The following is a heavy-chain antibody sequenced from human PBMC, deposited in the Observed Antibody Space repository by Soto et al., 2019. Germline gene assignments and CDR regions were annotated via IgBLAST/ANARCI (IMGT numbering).Heavy chain of an antibody. J-gene: IGHJ4*02. CDR2: IYHSGST. D-gene: IGHD5-12*01. CDR3: ARVEMATIVVDY. V-gene: IGHV4-30-2*01. Sequence: QLQLQESGSGLVKPSQTLSLTCAVSGGSISSGGYSWSWIRQPPGKGLEWIGYIYHSGSTYYNPSLKSRXXRXVXRSKNQFSLKLSSVTAADTAVYYCARVEMATIVVDYWGQGTLVTVSS. CDR1: GGSISSGGYS.